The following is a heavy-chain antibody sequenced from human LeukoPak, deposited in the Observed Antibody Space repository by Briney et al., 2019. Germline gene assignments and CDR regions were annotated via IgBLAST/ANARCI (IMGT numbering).Heavy chain of an antibody. Sequence: PSQTLSLTCTVSGGSISSGSYYWSWIRQPAGKGLEWIGRIYTSRSTNYNPSPKSRVTISVDTSKNQFSLKLSSVTAADTAVYYCARDLAAAALGYWGQGTLVTVSS. CDR2: IYTSRST. J-gene: IGHJ4*02. D-gene: IGHD6-13*01. CDR3: ARDLAAAALGY. V-gene: IGHV4-61*02. CDR1: GGSISSGSYY.